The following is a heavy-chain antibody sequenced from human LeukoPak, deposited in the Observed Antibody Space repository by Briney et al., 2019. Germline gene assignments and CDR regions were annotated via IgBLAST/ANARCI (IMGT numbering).Heavy chain of an antibody. CDR3: AKVGGAAAGTALNYFDY. D-gene: IGHD6-13*01. Sequence: PGGTLRLSRAASGFTFSNYGTSWVRQAPGKGLDWVSSISGSDGNTYYTDSVKGRFTISRDNSKNTLYLQMNNLRAEDTAVYYCAKVGGAAAGTALNYFDYWGQGTLVTVSS. J-gene: IGHJ4*02. V-gene: IGHV3-23*01. CDR1: GFTFSNYG. CDR2: ISGSDGNT.